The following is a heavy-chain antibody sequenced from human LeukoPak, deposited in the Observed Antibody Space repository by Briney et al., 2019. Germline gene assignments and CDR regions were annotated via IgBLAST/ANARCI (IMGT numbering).Heavy chain of an antibody. D-gene: IGHD3-10*01. Sequence: ASETLSLTCAVSGGSISSGGYSWSWIRQPPGKGLEWIGYIYYSGSTYYNPSLKSRVTISVDRSKNQFSLKLSSVIAADTAVYYCAGILPNYDYWGQGTLVTVSS. V-gene: IGHV4-30-2*01. CDR1: GGSISSGGYS. J-gene: IGHJ4*02. CDR2: IYYSGST. CDR3: AGILPNYDY.